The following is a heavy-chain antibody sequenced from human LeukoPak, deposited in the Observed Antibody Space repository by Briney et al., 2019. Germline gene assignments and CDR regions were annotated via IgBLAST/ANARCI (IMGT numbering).Heavy chain of an antibody. V-gene: IGHV4-59*11. CDR1: GDSISSHY. CDR3: AGLWHSSGYYFDY. D-gene: IGHD3-22*01. CDR2: IYDTGTT. Sequence: SETLSLTCTVSGDSISSHYWSWIRQPPGKGLEWIAYIYDTGTTVSNPSLKSRVSMSLDRSKNEFSLQLTSVTAADTAVYYCAGLWHSSGYYFDYWRQGTLVTVSP. J-gene: IGHJ4*02.